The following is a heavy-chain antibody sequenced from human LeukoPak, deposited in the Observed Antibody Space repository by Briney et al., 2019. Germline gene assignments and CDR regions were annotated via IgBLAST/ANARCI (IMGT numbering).Heavy chain of an antibody. Sequence: ASVKVSCKASGLTFSNYGITWVRQAPGQGLEWVGWISAYDGNTNYAQKFQGRVTMTTDTSTSTAHMELRSLRYDDTAVYYCARTFSSSFDYWGQGTLVTVSS. CDR1: GLTFSNYG. CDR3: ARTFSSSFDY. CDR2: ISAYDGNT. V-gene: IGHV1-18*01. J-gene: IGHJ4*02. D-gene: IGHD6-6*01.